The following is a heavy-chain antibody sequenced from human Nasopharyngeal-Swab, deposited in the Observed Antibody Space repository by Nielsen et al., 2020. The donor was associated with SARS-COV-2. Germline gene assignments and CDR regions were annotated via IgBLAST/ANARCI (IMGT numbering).Heavy chain of an antibody. CDR2: ISSNGGST. Sequence: GGSLRLSCSASGFTFSSYAMHWVRQAPGKGLEYVSAISSNGGSTYYADSVKGRFTISRDNSKNTLYLQMSSLRAEDTAVYCCARDPYPRYCSGGSCYNRYYYGMDVWGQGTTVTVSS. CDR3: ARDPYPRYCSGGSCYNRYYYGMDV. D-gene: IGHD2-15*01. J-gene: IGHJ6*02. CDR1: GFTFSSYA. V-gene: IGHV3-64D*08.